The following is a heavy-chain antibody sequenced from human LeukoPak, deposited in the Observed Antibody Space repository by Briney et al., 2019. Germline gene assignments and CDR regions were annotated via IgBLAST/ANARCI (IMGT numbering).Heavy chain of an antibody. Sequence: SGPTLVNPTQTLTLTCTFSGFSLSTSGVGVGWIRQPPGKALEWLALIYWDDDKTYSPSLKSRLTITKDTSKNQVVLTMTNMDPVDTATYYCARRRNAGDFYNWFDPWGQGTLVTVSS. V-gene: IGHV2-5*02. D-gene: IGHD7-27*01. CDR3: ARRRNAGDFYNWFDP. J-gene: IGHJ5*02. CDR2: IYWDDDK. CDR1: GFSLSTSGVG.